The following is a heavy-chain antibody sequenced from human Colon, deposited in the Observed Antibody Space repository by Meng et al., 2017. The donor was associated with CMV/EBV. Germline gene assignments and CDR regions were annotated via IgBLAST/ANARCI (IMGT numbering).Heavy chain of an antibody. CDR3: ATEVLKWLGSESVDF. V-gene: IGHV3-15*07. D-gene: IGHD3-10*01. J-gene: IGHJ4*02. CDR2: IRSESVGGTT. Sequence: FTFRDAWINWVRQAPGKELEWVGRIRSESVGGTTDYSAPVKGRFTISRDDSKNTVYLHMNNLKTEDTAVYYCATEVLKWLGSESVDFWGQGTLVTVSS. CDR1: FTFRDAW.